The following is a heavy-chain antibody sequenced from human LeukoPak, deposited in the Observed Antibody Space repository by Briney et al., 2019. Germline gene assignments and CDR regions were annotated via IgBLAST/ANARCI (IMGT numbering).Heavy chain of an antibody. D-gene: IGHD3-9*01. V-gene: IGHV1-69*06. CDR1: GGTFSSYS. Sequence: SVKLSCKASGGTFSSYSISWVRQAPGQGLEWMGGIIPFFGTANYAQKFQGKVTITPDKSKRKAYMELSSLRSEDTDVYYCARTPTVRYFDWFTPGSGEWPGMSYFDYWGQGTLVTVSS. CDR3: ARTPTVRYFDWFTPGSGEWPGMSYFDY. CDR2: IIPFFGTA. J-gene: IGHJ4*02.